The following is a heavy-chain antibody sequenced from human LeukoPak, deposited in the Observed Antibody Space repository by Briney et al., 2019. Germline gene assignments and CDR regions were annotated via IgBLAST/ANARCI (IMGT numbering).Heavy chain of an antibody. D-gene: IGHD6-6*01. CDR3: AKDLWSSSPGFFDY. Sequence: PSETLSLTCAVYGGSFSGYYWSWIRQPPGKGLEWIGEINHSGSSNYNPSLKSRVTISVDTSKNQFSLKLSSVTAADTAVYYCAKDLWSSSPGFFDYWGQGTLVTVSS. V-gene: IGHV4-34*01. CDR1: GGSFSGYY. J-gene: IGHJ4*02. CDR2: INHSGSS.